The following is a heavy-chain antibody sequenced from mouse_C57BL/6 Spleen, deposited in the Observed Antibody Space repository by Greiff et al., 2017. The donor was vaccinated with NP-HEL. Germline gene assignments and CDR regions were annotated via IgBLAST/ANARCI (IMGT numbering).Heavy chain of an antibody. CDR3: AREGISY. V-gene: IGHV1-42*01. CDR2: INPSTGGT. Sequence: EVQLQQSGPELVKPGASVKISCKASGYSFTGYYMNWVKQSPEKSLEWIGEINPSTGGTTYNQKFKAKATLTVDKSSSTAYMQLKSLTSEDSAVYYCAREGISYWGQGTTLTVSS. CDR1: GYSFTGYY. J-gene: IGHJ2*01.